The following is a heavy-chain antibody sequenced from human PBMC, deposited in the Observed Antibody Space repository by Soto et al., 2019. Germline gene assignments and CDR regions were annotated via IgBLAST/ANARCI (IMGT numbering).Heavy chain of an antibody. Sequence: PSETLSLTCTVSGGSLNSYYWTWIRQSPGKGLEWIWYVSSTGSTNYNPSLKSRLTMSLDTSTNEVSLSLTSVTAADAAVYFCARFSPPRKSYDSDPGWFDPWGQGIMVTVSS. V-gene: IGHV4-59*01. CDR3: ARFSPPRKSYDSDPGWFDP. CDR2: VSSTGST. D-gene: IGHD3-22*01. CDR1: GGSLNSYY. J-gene: IGHJ5*02.